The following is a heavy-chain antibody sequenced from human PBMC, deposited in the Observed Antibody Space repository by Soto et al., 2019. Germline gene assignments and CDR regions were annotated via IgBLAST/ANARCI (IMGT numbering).Heavy chain of an antibody. CDR3: ARDPHSMVRGVTHAFDI. CDR2: INVYNGNT. J-gene: IGHJ3*02. D-gene: IGHD3-10*01. CDR1: GYTFTNYG. V-gene: IGHV1-18*01. Sequence: GALVKVSCKASGYTFTNYGISWVRQAPGQGLEWMGWINVYNGNTKYAQKVQGRVTMTTDTSTSTAYMELRSLRSDDTAVYYCARDPHSMVRGVTHAFDIWGQGTMVTVSS.